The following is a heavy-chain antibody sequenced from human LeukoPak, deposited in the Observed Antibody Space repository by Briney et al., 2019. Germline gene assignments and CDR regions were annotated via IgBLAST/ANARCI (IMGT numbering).Heavy chain of an antibody. D-gene: IGHD3-9*01. V-gene: IGHV3-30*02. Sequence: GGSLRLSCAASGFTFSSYAMSWVRQAPGKGLEWVAVIWYDGSNKYYADSVKGRFTISRDNSKNTLYLQMNSLRAEDTAVYYCAKDPVLRYFDWLFLYFDYWGQGTLVTVSS. CDR2: IWYDGSNK. J-gene: IGHJ4*02. CDR3: AKDPVLRYFDWLFLYFDY. CDR1: GFTFSSYA.